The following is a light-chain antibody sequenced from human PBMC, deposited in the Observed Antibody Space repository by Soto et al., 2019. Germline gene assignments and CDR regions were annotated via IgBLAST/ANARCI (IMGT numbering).Light chain of an antibody. CDR3: QQLYTLPFT. CDR1: HDISTF. CDR2: EAS. Sequence: DIQLTQSPSLLSASIGDRVTITCRASHDISTFLAWYQQKPGKAPKLLIYEASTLQSGVPSRFSGSGSGTEFTLTISGLLPEDFAAYHCQQLYTLPFTFGHGTRLEI. V-gene: IGKV1-9*01. J-gene: IGKJ5*01.